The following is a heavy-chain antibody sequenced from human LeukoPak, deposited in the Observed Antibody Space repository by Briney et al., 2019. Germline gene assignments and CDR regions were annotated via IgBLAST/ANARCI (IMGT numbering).Heavy chain of an antibody. Sequence: ASVKVSCKVSGSALSDLAMQWVRQVPGKGLEWMGGLDHESGETLYSDKFQGRVTMAQDTSTDTAYMDLTSLTSEDTAVYYCATGHSTGYHYWFDPWGQGTLVTVSS. CDR3: ATGHSTGYHYWFDP. V-gene: IGHV1-24*01. J-gene: IGHJ5*02. CDR2: LDHESGET. CDR1: GSALSDLA. D-gene: IGHD2-2*03.